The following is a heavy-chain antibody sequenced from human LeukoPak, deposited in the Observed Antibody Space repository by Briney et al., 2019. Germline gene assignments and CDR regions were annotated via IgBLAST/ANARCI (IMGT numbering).Heavy chain of an antibody. J-gene: IGHJ4*02. CDR3: AKMPGDFWSAFYHYFDF. CDR2: TSYDGSNK. CDR1: GFSFSSYG. D-gene: IGHD3-3*01. V-gene: IGHV3-30*18. Sequence: PGRSLRLSCAASGFSFSSYGMHWVRQAPGKGLEWVALTSYDGSNKYYGDSVKGRFTISRDNSKSTLYLQMNSLRAQDTAVYYCAKMPGDFWSAFYHYFDFWGQGTLVTVSS.